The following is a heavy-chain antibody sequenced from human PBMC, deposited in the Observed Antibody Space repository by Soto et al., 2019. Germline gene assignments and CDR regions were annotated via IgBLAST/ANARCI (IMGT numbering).Heavy chain of an antibody. J-gene: IGHJ4*02. D-gene: IGHD6-19*01. Sequence: GGSLRLSCASSGFPFSSYAMSWARQAPGKGLEWVSAISGSGGSTYYADSVKGRFTISRDNSKNTLYLQMNSLRAEDTAVYYCAKDLGVATFDYWGQGTLVTVSS. CDR2: ISGSGGST. CDR3: AKDLGVATFDY. V-gene: IGHV3-23*01. CDR1: GFPFSSYA.